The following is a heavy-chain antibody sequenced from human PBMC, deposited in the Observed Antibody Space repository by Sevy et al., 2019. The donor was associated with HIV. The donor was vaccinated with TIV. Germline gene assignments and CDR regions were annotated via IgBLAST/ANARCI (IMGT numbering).Heavy chain of an antibody. CDR3: ARDLDGGNSYYYYGMDV. V-gene: IGHV3-21*01. Sequence: GGSLRLSCAASGFTFSSYSMNWVRQAPGKGLEWVSSISSSSSYIYYADSVKGRFTISRVNAKNSLYLQMNSLRAEDTAVYYCARDLDGGNSYYYYGMDVWGQGTTVTVSS. CDR2: ISSSSSYI. CDR1: GFTFSSYS. D-gene: IGHD2-21*02. J-gene: IGHJ6*02.